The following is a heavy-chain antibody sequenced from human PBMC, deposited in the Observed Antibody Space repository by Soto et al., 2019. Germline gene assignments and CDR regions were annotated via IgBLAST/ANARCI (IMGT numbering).Heavy chain of an antibody. CDR1: GFTFSSYA. Sequence: EVQLLESGGGLVQPGGSLRLSCAASGFTFSSYAMSWVRQAPGKGLEWVSAISGSGGSTYYADSVKGRFTISRDNSKNTXYLQXXXLRXXXXXXXXXXKXALQQRVHDYWGQGTLVTVSS. D-gene: IGHD6-13*01. CDR3: XKXALQQRVHDY. CDR2: ISGSGGST. V-gene: IGHV3-23*01. J-gene: IGHJ4*02.